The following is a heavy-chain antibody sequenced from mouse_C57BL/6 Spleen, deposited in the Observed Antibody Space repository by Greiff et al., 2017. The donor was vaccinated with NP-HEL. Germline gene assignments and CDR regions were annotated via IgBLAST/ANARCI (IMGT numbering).Heavy chain of an antibody. CDR3: ARWTDYGPYYYAMDY. Sequence: VQLQQSGPELVKPGASVKISCKASGYSFTGYYMNWVKQSPEKSLEWIGEINPSTGGTTYNQKFKAKATLTVDKSSSTAYMQLKSLTSEDSAVYYCARWTDYGPYYYAMDYWGQGTSVTVSS. D-gene: IGHD1-1*02. CDR1: GYSFTGYY. V-gene: IGHV1-42*01. J-gene: IGHJ4*01. CDR2: INPSTGGT.